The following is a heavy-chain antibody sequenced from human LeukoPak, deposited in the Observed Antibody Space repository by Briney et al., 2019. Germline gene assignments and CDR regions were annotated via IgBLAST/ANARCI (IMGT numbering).Heavy chain of an antibody. CDR3: AKGFSRAFDI. D-gene: IGHD3-3*01. J-gene: IGHJ3*02. CDR2: INGGGGST. Sequence: PGGSLRLSCTASGFIFSSNGMAWVRQAPGKGPEWVSFINGGGGSTLYADSVKGRFTISRDNSNNTLFLQMNSLRAEDTAVYYCAKGFSRAFDIWGQGIMVTVSS. CDR1: GFIFSSNG. V-gene: IGHV3-23*01.